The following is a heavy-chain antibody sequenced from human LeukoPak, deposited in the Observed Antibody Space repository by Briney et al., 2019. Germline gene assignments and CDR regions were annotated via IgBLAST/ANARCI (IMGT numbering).Heavy chain of an antibody. V-gene: IGHV4-39*07. J-gene: IGHJ4*02. D-gene: IGHD3-16*01. Sequence: PSETLSLTCSVSGASIRSGAYYWGWIRQPPGKGLEWIGEINHSGSTNYNPSLKSRVTISVDTSKNQFSLKLSSVTAADTAVYYCARVREALFGWGGRPFDYWGQGTLVTVSS. CDR2: INHSGST. CDR3: ARVREALFGWGGRPFDY. CDR1: GASIRSGAYY.